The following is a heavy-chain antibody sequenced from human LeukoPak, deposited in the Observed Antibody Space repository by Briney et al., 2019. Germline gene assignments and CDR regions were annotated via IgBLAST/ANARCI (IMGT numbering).Heavy chain of an antibody. CDR3: ARGGGYSGYEEFDY. D-gene: IGHD5-12*01. CDR1: AYTFTDYY. CDR2: INPSSGDT. J-gene: IGHJ4*02. V-gene: IGHV1-2*06. Sequence: ASVKVSCKASAYTFTDYYVHWVRQAPGQGLEWMGRINPSSGDTNYAQNFQGRVTMTRDTSISTAYMELSSLRSEDTAVYYCARGGGYSGYEEFDYWGQGTLVTVSS.